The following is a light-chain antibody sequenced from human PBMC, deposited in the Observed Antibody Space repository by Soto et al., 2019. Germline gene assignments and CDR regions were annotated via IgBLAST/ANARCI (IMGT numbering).Light chain of an antibody. V-gene: IGKV1-5*03. CDR3: QQYDNDSWT. J-gene: IGKJ1*01. Sequence: DIQMTQSPSTLSASVGDRVIITCRASQSISSWLAWYQQKSGKAPNLVIYKASTLKSGVPSRFSGSGSGTEFTLTISSLQPDDFATYYCQQYDNDSWTFGQGTKVEIK. CDR1: QSISSW. CDR2: KAS.